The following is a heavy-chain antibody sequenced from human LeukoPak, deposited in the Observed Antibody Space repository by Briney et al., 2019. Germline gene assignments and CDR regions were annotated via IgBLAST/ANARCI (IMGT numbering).Heavy chain of an antibody. V-gene: IGHV3-9*01. D-gene: IGHD6-19*01. CDR2: ISWNSGSI. CDR1: GFTFDDYA. J-gene: IGHJ3*02. Sequence: GGSLRLSCAASGFTFDDYAMPWVRQAPGKGLEWVSGISWNSGSIGYADSVKGRFTISRDNAKNSLYLQMNSLRAEDTALYYCAKDMTGGSSSGLNAFDIWGQGTMVTVSS. CDR3: AKDMTGGSSSGLNAFDI.